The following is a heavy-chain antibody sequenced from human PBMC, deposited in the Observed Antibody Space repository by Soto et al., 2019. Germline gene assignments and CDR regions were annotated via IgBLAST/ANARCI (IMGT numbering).Heavy chain of an antibody. Sequence: ASVKVSCKASGYTFTGYYMHWVRQAPGQGLEWMGWINPNSGGTNCAQKFQGRVTMTRDTSISTAYMELSRLRSDDTAVYYCATGLGYCSGGSCEEDYWGQGTLVTVSS. J-gene: IGHJ4*02. CDR2: INPNSGGT. CDR1: GYTFTGYY. D-gene: IGHD2-15*01. V-gene: IGHV1-2*02. CDR3: ATGLGYCSGGSCEEDY.